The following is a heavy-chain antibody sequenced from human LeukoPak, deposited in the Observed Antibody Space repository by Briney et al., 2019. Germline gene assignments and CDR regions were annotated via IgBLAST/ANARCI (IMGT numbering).Heavy chain of an antibody. J-gene: IGHJ4*02. CDR2: IKGDGSDI. V-gene: IGHV3-74*03. CDR1: GFPFRDYW. CDR3: VRGSGSTYVRFDY. Sequence: GGSLRLSCAGSGFPFRDYWMHWVRQPPGEGLVWVARIKGDGSDITYADSVKGRFTISRDNAENTLYLQMNSLRADDTAIYHCVRGSGSTYVRFDYWGQGTLVTVSS. D-gene: IGHD3-3*01.